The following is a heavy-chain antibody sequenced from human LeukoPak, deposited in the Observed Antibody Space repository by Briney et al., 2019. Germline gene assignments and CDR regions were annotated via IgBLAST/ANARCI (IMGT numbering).Heavy chain of an antibody. V-gene: IGHV1-18*01. D-gene: IGHD4-23*01. CDR1: GYTFTRYG. CDR2: INPYNGDI. J-gene: IGHJ4*02. CDR3: ARDDYGGNSGLFDY. Sequence: ASVKVSCKASGYTFTRYGLCWVRQAPGQGLEWMGCINPYNGDIKYTQKVQGRVTMTTDTSASTAYMELRSLRSDDTAVYYCARDDYGGNSGLFDYWGQGTLVTASS.